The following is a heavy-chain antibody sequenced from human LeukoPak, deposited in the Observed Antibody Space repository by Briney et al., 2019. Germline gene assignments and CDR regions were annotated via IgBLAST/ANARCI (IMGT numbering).Heavy chain of an antibody. D-gene: IGHD1-1*01. CDR3: ARAIGGSPSGYNWNDENDYMDV. CDR2: INGDNPNT. Sequence: GASVKVSCKTSGYTFTSYAIHWVRQAPGHRLEWMGCINGDNPNTQYSQKYQGRVTITRDTSARTAYMELTRLTSEDTGVFYCARAIGGSPSGYNWNDENDYMDVWGKGTTVTVSS. J-gene: IGHJ6*03. CDR1: GYTFTSYA. V-gene: IGHV1-3*01.